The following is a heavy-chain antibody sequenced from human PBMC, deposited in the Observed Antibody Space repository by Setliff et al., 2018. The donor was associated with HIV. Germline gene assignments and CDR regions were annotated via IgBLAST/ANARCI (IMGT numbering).Heavy chain of an antibody. V-gene: IGHV1-46*01. CDR1: GYTFTDYY. CDR3: ARALGGGAAHYMDV. CDR2: INPRGGST. Sequence: ASVKVSCKASGYTFTDYYIHWVRKAPGQGLEWLGMINPRGGSTTYAQKFLGRVTMTSDTSASTVYMDLGSLGSGDTALYYCARALGGGAAHYMDVWGKGTTGTVS. J-gene: IGHJ6*03. D-gene: IGHD1-26*01.